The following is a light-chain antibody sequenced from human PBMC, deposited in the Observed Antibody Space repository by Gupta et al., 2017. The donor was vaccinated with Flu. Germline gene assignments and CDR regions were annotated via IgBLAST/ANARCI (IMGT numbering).Light chain of an antibody. J-gene: IGKJ1*01. CDR3: LQYKSDAWT. CDR2: KPS. Sequence: PSASVGDRVTITCRANQRIRSISSWLALYQQKPEKAPKVLISKPSSLESPVPSRFSGSGSGTEFTLTIISLQPDDFATSYCLQYKSDAWTLGSGAK. CDR1: QRIRSISSW. V-gene: IGKV1-5*03.